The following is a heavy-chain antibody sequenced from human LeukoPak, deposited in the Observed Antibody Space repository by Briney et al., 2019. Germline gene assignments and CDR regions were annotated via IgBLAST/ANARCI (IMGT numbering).Heavy chain of an antibody. J-gene: IGHJ5*02. CDR1: GCTINNSY. CDR2: IYYSGST. D-gene: IGHD6-6*01. Sequence: SETLSLTCTVSGCTINNSYWTWIRQPPGKGLEWIGHIYYSGSTNYSPSLKSRVTISLDPTQNQFPLKPSSVTAADTAVYYCARLSSLANIAARGRTWVDPWGQGSLVNVSS. V-gene: IGHV4-59*03. CDR3: ARLSSLANIAARGRTWVDP.